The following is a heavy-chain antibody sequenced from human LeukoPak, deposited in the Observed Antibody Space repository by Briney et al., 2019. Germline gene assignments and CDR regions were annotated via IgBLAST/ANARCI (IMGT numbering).Heavy chain of an antibody. D-gene: IGHD5-18*01. CDR2: INSDGSST. J-gene: IGHJ4*02. CDR1: GFTFSDHW. V-gene: IGHV3-74*01. CDR3: ARRQGGYSYGPFDY. Sequence: PGGSLRLSCAGSGFTFSDHWMHWVRQAPGKGLVWVSRINSDGSSTSYADSVKGRFTISRDNAKNTLYLQMNSLRAEDTAVYYCARRQGGYSYGPFDYWGQGTLVTVSS.